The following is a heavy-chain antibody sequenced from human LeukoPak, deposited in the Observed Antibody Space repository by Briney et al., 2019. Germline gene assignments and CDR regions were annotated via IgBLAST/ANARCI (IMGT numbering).Heavy chain of an antibody. V-gene: IGHV4-31*01. Sequence: AQTLSLTCTASGASISSGNYNWTRDRQHTGKGLEFLGYVYYSGSTYSNPSFKCHIAMSIDTSKNQFTLKLSSVTVADTAVYYCARGAEARNWFDPWGRGTLVTVSS. CDR1: GASISSGNYN. J-gene: IGHJ5*02. CDR2: VYYSGST. CDR3: ARGAEARNWFDP.